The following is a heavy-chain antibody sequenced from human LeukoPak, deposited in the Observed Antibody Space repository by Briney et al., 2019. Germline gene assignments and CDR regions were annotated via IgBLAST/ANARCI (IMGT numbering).Heavy chain of an antibody. D-gene: IGHD6-13*01. CDR2: GHYSANT. J-gene: IGHJ4*02. V-gene: IGHV4-39*01. Sequence: SETLSLTCTVSGGSISAISGGPYYWGWIRQPPGKGLEWIGSGHYSANTYNPSLRSRVTISIDTSKNQFSLRVSSVTAADTAVYYCARFGPRRVGSSSWPVTKRKTGFDYWGQGTLVTVSS. CDR3: ARFGPRRVGSSSWPVTKRKTGFDY. CDR1: GGSISAISGGPYY.